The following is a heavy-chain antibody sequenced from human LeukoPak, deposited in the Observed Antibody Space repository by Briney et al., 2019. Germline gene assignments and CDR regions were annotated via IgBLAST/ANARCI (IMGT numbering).Heavy chain of an antibody. CDR2: IYYSGST. CDR3: ARGSTLRHYQY. Sequence: SETLSLTCTVSGGSISSSTYYWGWIRRPPGKGLEWIGSIYYSGSTYYNPSLKSRVTVSADTSKNQFSLNLSSVTAADTAVYYCARGSTLRHYQYWGQGTLVTVSS. V-gene: IGHV4-39*01. CDR1: GGSISSSTYY. J-gene: IGHJ4*02. D-gene: IGHD3-16*01.